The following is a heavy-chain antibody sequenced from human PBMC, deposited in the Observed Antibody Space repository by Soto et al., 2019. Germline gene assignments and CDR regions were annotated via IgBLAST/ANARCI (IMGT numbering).Heavy chain of an antibody. CDR3: ASPPPHSYYYGMDV. CDR2: IIPIFGTT. CDR1: GYTFTSYD. V-gene: IGHV1-69*13. Sequence: GASVKVSCKASGYTFTSYDISWVRQAPGQGLEWMGGIIPIFGTTNYAQKFQGRVTITADESTSTAYMELSSLRSEDTAVYYCASPPPHSYYYGMDVWGQGTTVTVSS. J-gene: IGHJ6*02.